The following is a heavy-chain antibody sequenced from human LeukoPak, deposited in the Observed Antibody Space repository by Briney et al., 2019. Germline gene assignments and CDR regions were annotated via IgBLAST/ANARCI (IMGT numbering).Heavy chain of an antibody. V-gene: IGHV4-34*01. D-gene: IGHD3-22*01. CDR1: GGSFSGYY. CDR3: ARDPTYYYDSSGYSHAFDI. Sequence: SETLSLTCAVYGGSFSGYYWSWIRQPPGKGLEWIGEINHSGSTNYNPSLKSRVTISVDTSKNQFSLKLSSVTAADTAVYYCARDPTYYYDSSGYSHAFDIWGQGTMVTVSS. CDR2: INHSGST. J-gene: IGHJ3*02.